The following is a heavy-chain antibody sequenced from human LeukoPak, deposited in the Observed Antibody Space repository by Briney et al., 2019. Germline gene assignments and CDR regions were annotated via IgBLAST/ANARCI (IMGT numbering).Heavy chain of an antibody. Sequence: GGSLRLSCAASGFTFSAFSMTWVRQAPGKGLEWVSLIASNGGNTYYADSVEGRFTISRDNSKNTLYLQMNSLTAEDTAVYYCARVGVVPAAIPDGFDIWGRGTMVTVSS. V-gene: IGHV3-23*01. J-gene: IGHJ3*02. CDR2: IASNGGNT. CDR1: GFTFSAFS. CDR3: ARVGVVPAAIPDGFDI. D-gene: IGHD2-2*01.